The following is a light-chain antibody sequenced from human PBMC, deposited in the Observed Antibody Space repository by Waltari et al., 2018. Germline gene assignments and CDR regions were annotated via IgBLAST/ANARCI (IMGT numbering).Light chain of an antibody. CDR2: GAA. CDR1: HSVDHY. J-gene: IGKJ1*01. V-gene: IGKV1-39*01. CDR3: QQSHTTPWT. Sequence: DIQMTQSPSSLSASVGDTVTITCRASHSVDHYLNWYQQRPGKAPKLLIYGAANLQSGVPSRFSGSGSGTDFTLIIRSLQSVDSATYFCQQSHTTPWTFGLGTRVEVK.